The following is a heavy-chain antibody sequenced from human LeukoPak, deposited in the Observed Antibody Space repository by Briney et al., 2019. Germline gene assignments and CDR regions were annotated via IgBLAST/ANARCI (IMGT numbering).Heavy chain of an antibody. CDR1: GFTFSNYL. CDR2: ISNDGSDT. J-gene: IGHJ4*02. D-gene: IGHD2-15*01. Sequence: PGGSLRLSRTASGFTFSNYLMHWVRQAPGKGLVWVSRISNDGSDTTYADSVKGRFTISRDNAKNTVFLQMNSLRAEDTAVYYCARDIATTPVYWGQGTLVTVSS. V-gene: IGHV3-74*01. CDR3: ARDIATTPVY.